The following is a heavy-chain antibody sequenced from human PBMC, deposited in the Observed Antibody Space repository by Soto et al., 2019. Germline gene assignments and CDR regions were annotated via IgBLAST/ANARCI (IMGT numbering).Heavy chain of an antibody. D-gene: IGHD6-25*01. CDR3: AGERLSALDY. V-gene: IGHV1-8*01. CDR2: MNPNSGNT. J-gene: IGHJ4*02. CDR1: GYTFTSYD. Sequence: ASVKVSCKASGYTFTSYDINWVRQATGQGLEWMGWMNPNSGNTAYAQKFQGRVTMTRNTSISTAYMELSSLRSEDTAVYYCAGERLSALDYWGQGTLVTVSS.